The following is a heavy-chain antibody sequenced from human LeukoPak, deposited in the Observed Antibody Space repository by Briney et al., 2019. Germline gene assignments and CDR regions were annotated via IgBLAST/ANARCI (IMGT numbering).Heavy chain of an antibody. D-gene: IGHD2-15*01. Sequence: PGGPLRLSCAASGFTFDDYGMSWVRQAPGKGLEWVSGINWNGGSTGYADSVKGRFTISRDNAKNSLYLQMNSLRAEDTALYYCARFSSSCGGGSCPYDFDYWGQGTLVTVSS. CDR1: GFTFDDYG. CDR2: INWNGGST. V-gene: IGHV3-20*04. CDR3: ARFSSSCGGGSCPYDFDY. J-gene: IGHJ4*02.